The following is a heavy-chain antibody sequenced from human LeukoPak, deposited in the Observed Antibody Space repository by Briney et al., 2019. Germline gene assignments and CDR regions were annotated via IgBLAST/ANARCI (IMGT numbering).Heavy chain of an antibody. D-gene: IGHD6-13*01. Sequence: ASVKVSCKASGYTFTSHGISWVRQAPGQGLEWMGWISAYNGNTNYAQKLQGRVTMTTDTSTSTAYMELRSLRSDDTAVYYCASGIAAAGNYYYYGMDVWGQGTTVTVSS. CDR1: GYTFTSHG. CDR3: ASGIAAAGNYYYYGMDV. V-gene: IGHV1-18*01. J-gene: IGHJ6*02. CDR2: ISAYNGNT.